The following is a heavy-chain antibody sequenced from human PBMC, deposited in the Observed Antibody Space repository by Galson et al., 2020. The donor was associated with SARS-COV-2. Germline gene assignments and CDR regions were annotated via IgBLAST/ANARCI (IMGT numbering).Heavy chain of an antibody. CDR3: ARGGRQQLVYYYYYYMDV. CDR1: GGSLSNHY. V-gene: IGHV4-34*01. J-gene: IGHJ6*03. D-gene: IGHD6-13*01. Sequence: SETLSLTCAVYGGSLSNHYWSWIRQPPGKGLEWIGEITPSGGTNYNPTLKSRVTISTDTSTNQISLRLSSLAAADSAVYYCARGGRQQLVYYYYYYMDVWGKGTTVTVSS. CDR2: ITPSGGT.